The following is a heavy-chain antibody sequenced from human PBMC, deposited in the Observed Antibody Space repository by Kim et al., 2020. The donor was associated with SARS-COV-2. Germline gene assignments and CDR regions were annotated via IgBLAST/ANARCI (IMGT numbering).Heavy chain of an antibody. V-gene: IGHV4-38-2*02. J-gene: IGHJ5*02. Sequence: SETLSLTCTVSGYSISSGYYWGWIRQPPGKGLEWIGSIYHSGSTYYNPSLKSRVTISVDTSKNQFSLKLSSVTAADTAVYYCARVPQEKYSSGWYGEGYNWFDPWGQGTLVTVSS. CDR1: GYSISSGYY. CDR2: IYHSGST. CDR3: ARVPQEKYSSGWYGEGYNWFDP. D-gene: IGHD6-19*01.